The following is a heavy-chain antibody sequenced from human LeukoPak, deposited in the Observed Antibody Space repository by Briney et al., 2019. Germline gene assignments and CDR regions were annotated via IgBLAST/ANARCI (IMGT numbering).Heavy chain of an antibody. CDR1: GGSMSSSSYY. J-gene: IGHJ4*02. Sequence: SETLSLTCTVSGGSMSSSSYYGGWIRQPPGKGLEWIGSIYYSGSTYYNPSLKSRVTISVDTSKNQFSLKLSSVTAADTAVYYCARVATTIDYWGQGTLVTVSS. D-gene: IGHD5-12*01. CDR2: IYYSGST. V-gene: IGHV4-39*01. CDR3: ARVATTIDY.